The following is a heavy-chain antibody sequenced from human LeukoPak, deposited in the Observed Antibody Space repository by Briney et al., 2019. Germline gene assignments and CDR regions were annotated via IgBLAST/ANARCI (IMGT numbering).Heavy chain of an antibody. D-gene: IGHD3-10*02. J-gene: IGHJ6*04. CDR3: AELGITMIGGV. CDR2: ISSSSSYI. CDR1: GFTFSTYS. V-gene: IGHV3-21*01. Sequence: GGSLRLSCAASGFTFSTYSMNWVRQAPGKGLEWVSFISSSSSYIYYADSLKGRFTISRDNAKNSLYLQMNSLRAEDTAVYYCAELGITMIGGVWGKGTTVTISS.